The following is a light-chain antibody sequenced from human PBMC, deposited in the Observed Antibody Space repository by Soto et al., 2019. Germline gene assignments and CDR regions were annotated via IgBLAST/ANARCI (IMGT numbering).Light chain of an antibody. J-gene: IGKJ1*01. CDR1: QSVSSN. Sequence: EIVLTQSPATLSLSPGERATLSCRASQSVSSNLAWYQQKRGQSPRLLIYGASSRATGIPDRFSGSGSGPDFTLTISRLEPEDFAVYFCQHYGSSPWTFGQGTKVDIK. CDR3: QHYGSSPWT. V-gene: IGKV3-20*01. CDR2: GAS.